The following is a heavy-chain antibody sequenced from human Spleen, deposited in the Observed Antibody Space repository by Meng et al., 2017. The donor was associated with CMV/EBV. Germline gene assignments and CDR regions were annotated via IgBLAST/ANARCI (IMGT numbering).Heavy chain of an antibody. Sequence: GSLRLSCAVYGGSFSGYSWSWIRQSPGKGLEWIGEINHSGDTNYNPSLKARVTISVDTSKNHFSLNLTSVTAADTAVYYCARNGQDYYYYGMDVWGQGTTVTVSS. CDR1: GGSFSGYS. V-gene: IGHV4-34*01. CDR3: ARNGQDYYYYGMDV. CDR2: INHSGDT. D-gene: IGHD2-8*01. J-gene: IGHJ6*02.